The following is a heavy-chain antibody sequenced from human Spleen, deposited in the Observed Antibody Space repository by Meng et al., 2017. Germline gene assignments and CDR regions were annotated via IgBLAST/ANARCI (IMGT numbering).Heavy chain of an antibody. J-gene: IGHJ4*02. D-gene: IGHD3-10*01. CDR3: ARGTPGRSYCDY. V-gene: IGHV1-3*01. CDR1: GYTLTSYA. Sequence: QVQLVQSGAEVNKPGASVKVSCKASGYTLTSYAMHWVRQAPGQRLEWMAWLGAHPGDTSHAPKFVGRVTVTADTATATAYMELRSLRSDDTAVYYCARGTPGRSYCDYWGLGTLVTVSS. CDR2: LGAHPGDT.